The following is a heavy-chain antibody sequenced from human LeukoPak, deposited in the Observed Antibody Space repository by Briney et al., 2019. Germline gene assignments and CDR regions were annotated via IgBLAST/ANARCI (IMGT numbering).Heavy chain of an antibody. CDR3: ARAGFGTASNRFYYYMDV. J-gene: IGHJ6*03. CDR2: IFHSGIA. V-gene: IGHV4-38-2*01. Sequence: TSETLSLTCEVSNYPITSDYYWVWIRQPPGQGLEWIGQIFHSGIAHYNPSLKSRVTMSVDTTRSQFSVNLNSVTAADTAVYYCARAGFGTASNRFYYYMDVWGKGTTVTVSS. D-gene: IGHD3-16*01. CDR1: NYPITSDYY.